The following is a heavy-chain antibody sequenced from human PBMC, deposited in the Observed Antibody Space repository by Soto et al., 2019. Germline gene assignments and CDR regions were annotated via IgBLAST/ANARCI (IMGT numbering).Heavy chain of an antibody. CDR1: GFTVSSNY. D-gene: IGHD6-6*01. V-gene: IGHV3-53*02. J-gene: IGHJ4*02. CDR3: AILSN. Sequence: EVQLVGTGGGLIQPGGSLRLSCAASGFTVSSNYMNWVRQAPGKGLEWLSIIYSDGTTYYADSVKGRFTISRDNFKNTLYLQMNNLRAEDTAVYYCAILSNWGQGTLVTVSS. CDR2: IYSDGTT.